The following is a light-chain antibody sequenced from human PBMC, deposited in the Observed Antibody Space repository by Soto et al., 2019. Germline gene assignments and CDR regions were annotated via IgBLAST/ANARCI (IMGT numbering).Light chain of an antibody. Sequence: EIVMTQSPATLSVSPGERVTLSCRASQGVGSTLAWYRQQPGQAPILLIYDAYIRATGVPARFSGSGSGTEFTLTISSLQSEDFAVYYCQHYKTWPLAFGGGTKVEIK. V-gene: IGKV3-15*01. CDR2: DAY. CDR1: QGVGST. J-gene: IGKJ4*01. CDR3: QHYKTWPLA.